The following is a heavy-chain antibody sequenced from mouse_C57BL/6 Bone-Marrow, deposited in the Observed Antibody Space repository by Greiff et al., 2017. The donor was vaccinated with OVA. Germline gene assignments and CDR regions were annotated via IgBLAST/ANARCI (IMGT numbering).Heavy chain of an antibody. CDR1: GFTFSSYG. D-gene: IGHD2-1*01. CDR3: AGFYYGKGDDY. Sequence: EVKLVESGGDLVKPGGSLKLSCAASGFTFSSYGMSWVRQTPDKRLEWVATISSGGSYTYYPDSVKGRFTISRDNAKTTLYLQMSSLKAEEADKCYCAGFYYGKGDDYWGQGTTLTVSS. CDR2: ISSGGSYT. J-gene: IGHJ2*01. V-gene: IGHV5-6*01.